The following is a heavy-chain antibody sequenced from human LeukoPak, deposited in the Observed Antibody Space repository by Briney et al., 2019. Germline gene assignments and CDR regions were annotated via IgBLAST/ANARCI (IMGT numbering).Heavy chain of an antibody. D-gene: IGHD3-10*01. CDR2: IIPIFGTA. V-gene: IGHV1-69*05. CDR3: AKFSQLGSPSDY. Sequence: GASVKVSCKASGGTFSSYAISWARQAPGQGLEWMGGIIPIFGTANYAQKFQGRVTITTDESTSTAYMELSSLRSEDTAVYYCAKFSQLGSPSDYWGQGTLVTVSP. J-gene: IGHJ4*02. CDR1: GGTFSSYA.